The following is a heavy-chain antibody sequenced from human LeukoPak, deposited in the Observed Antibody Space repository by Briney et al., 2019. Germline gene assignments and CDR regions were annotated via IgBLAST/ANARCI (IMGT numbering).Heavy chain of an antibody. CDR1: GGSISSSSYY. J-gene: IGHJ4*02. CDR2: IYYSGST. CDR3: ARLVPEKLRYFDF. V-gene: IGHV4-39*01. D-gene: IGHD3-9*01. Sequence: PSETLSLTCTVSGGSISSSSYYWGWIRQPPGKGLEWIGSIYYSGSTYYNPSLKSRVTISVDTSKNQFSLKLSSVTAAVTAVYYCARLVPEKLRYFDFWGQGTLVTVSS.